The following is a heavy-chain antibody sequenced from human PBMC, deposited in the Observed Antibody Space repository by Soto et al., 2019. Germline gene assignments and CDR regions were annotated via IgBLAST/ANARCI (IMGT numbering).Heavy chain of an antibody. CDR1: GGYIGSGGYY. V-gene: IGHV4-31*03. J-gene: IGHJ4*02. Sequence: TLSLTCTVSGGYIGSGGYYWSWNRQHPGKGLEWIGYIYYSRSTYYNPSLKSRVTISVDTSKNQFSLKLSSVTAADTAVYYCASGTTTNFDYWGQGTLVTVSS. CDR3: ASGTTTNFDY. D-gene: IGHD1-1*01. CDR2: IYYSRST.